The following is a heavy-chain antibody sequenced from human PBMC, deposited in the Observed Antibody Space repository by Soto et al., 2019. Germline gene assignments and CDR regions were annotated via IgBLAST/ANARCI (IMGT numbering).Heavy chain of an antibody. CDR2: IYHGGTT. CDR3: ARVQVMGVAGSTSDY. Sequence: CLTRTVSGSSISSGSYWAWIPQPSGKGPEWIASIYHGGTTFYNPSLKSRITISVDTSNNQFSLKLTSVTAADTAVYYCARVQVMGVAGSTSDYWGHGTLVTSPQ. D-gene: IGHD2-2*01. J-gene: IGHJ4*01. V-gene: IGHV4-38-2*02. CDR1: GSSISSGSY.